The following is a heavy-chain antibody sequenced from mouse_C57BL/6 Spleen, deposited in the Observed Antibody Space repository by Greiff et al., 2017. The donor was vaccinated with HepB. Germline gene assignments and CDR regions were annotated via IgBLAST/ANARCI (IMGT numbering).Heavy chain of an antibody. V-gene: IGHV1-64*01. Sequence: QVQLQQPGAELVKPGASVKLSCKASGYTFTSYWMHWVKQRPGQGLEWIGMIHPNSGSTNYNEKFKSKATLTVDKSSSTAYMQLSSLTSEDSAVYYCARDGNYYGTSLDYWGQGTTLTVSS. CDR3: ARDGNYYGTSLDY. CDR2: IHPNSGST. CDR1: GYTFTSYW. D-gene: IGHD1-1*01. J-gene: IGHJ2*01.